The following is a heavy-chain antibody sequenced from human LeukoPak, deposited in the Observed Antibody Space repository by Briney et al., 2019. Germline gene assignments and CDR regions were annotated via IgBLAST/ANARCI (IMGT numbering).Heavy chain of an antibody. CDR2: IYSGGST. D-gene: IGHD4-17*01. V-gene: IGHV3-53*01. CDR1: GFTVSSNY. Sequence: TGGSLRLSCAASGFTVSSNYMSWVRQAPGKGLEWVSVIYSGGSTYYADSVKGRFTISRDNSKNTLYLQMNSLRAEDTAVYYCARDDYGDLFDYWGQGALVTVSS. CDR3: ARDDYGDLFDY. J-gene: IGHJ4*02.